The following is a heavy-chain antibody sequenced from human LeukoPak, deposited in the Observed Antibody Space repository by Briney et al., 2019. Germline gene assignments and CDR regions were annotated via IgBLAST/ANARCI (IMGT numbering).Heavy chain of an antibody. CDR2: IMSSGTYI. V-gene: IGHV3-21*01. D-gene: IGHD2-2*01. Sequence: PGGSLRLSCAASGFTFSYYSVTWVRQAPGKGLEWVSAIMSSGTYIYYADSVKGRFTISRDNAKNSLYLQMNSLRAEDTAVYYCARLREVVIIPAAVDYWGRGTLVTVSS. J-gene: IGHJ4*02. CDR3: ARLREVVIIPAAVDY. CDR1: GFTFSYYS.